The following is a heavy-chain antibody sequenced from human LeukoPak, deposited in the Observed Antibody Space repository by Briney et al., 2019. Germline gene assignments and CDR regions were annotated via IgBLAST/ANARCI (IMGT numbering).Heavy chain of an antibody. D-gene: IGHD6-13*01. V-gene: IGHV1-69*01. Sequence: SVKVSCKASGGTFSNYAISWARQAPGQGLEWMGGTIPLSDTANYAQKFQGRVTITADEPTSTAYMELSSLRSEDTAVYYCARETRKNAAGGTDFFDYWGQGTLVTVSS. CDR2: TIPLSDTA. CDR3: ARETRKNAAGGTDFFDY. CDR1: GGTFSNYA. J-gene: IGHJ4*02.